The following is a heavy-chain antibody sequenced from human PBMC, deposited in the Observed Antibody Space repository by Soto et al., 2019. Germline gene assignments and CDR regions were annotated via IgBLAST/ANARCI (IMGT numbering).Heavy chain of an antibody. D-gene: IGHD1-1*01. Sequence: QVHLVQSGAEAKKPGASVKVSCQGSGYDFTTYGITWVRQAPGQGLEWMGWISAHNGNTNYAQKLQGRVTVTRDTSTSTAYMELSSLRYDDTAVYYCARGRYGDYWGQGALVTVSS. CDR1: GYDFTTYG. CDR3: ARGRYGDY. J-gene: IGHJ4*02. V-gene: IGHV1-18*01. CDR2: ISAHNGNT.